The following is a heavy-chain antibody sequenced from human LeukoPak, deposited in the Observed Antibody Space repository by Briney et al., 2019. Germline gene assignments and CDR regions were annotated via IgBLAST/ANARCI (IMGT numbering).Heavy chain of an antibody. CDR2: IYYSGST. V-gene: IGHV4-59*01. D-gene: IGHD3-22*01. CDR3: ARANYYDSSGYYYAYDY. J-gene: IGHJ4*02. CDR1: GGSFSGYY. Sequence: SETLSLTCAVYGGSFSGYYWSWIRQPPGKGLEWIGYIYYSGSTNYNPSLKSRVTISVDTSKNQFSLKLSSVTAADTAVYYCARANYYDSSGYYYAYDYWGQGTLVTVSS.